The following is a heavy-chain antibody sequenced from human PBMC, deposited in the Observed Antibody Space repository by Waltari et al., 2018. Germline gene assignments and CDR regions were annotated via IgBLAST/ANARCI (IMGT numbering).Heavy chain of an antibody. V-gene: IGHV3-49*04. D-gene: IGHD2-15*01. J-gene: IGHJ4*02. CDR2: IRSKVYGGTT. CDR3: TRGNFQWSSTLDY. Sequence: EVQLVESGGGLVQPGRSLGLSGPGFGFTFGAYGVCWVRKAPGKGLEWVGFIRSKVYGGTTKDAASVRGRFTLSRDDSKSIAFLQMNGLRTEDTAVYYCTRGNFQWSSTLDYWGQGTLVNVSS. CDR1: GFTFGAYG.